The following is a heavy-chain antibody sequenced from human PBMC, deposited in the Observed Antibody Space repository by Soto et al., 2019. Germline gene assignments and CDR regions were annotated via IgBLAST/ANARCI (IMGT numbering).Heavy chain of an antibody. J-gene: IGHJ4*02. CDR2: ISGSDGKT. Sequence: GGSLRLCCVASGFSFGSYALTWVRQAPGKGLEWVSTISGSDGKTFYADAVKGRFSISRDISQSTLYLQMNSLRADDTAIYYCARWSYLDYWGQGTRVTVS. V-gene: IGHV3-23*01. D-gene: IGHD3-3*01. CDR1: GFSFGSYA. CDR3: ARWSYLDY.